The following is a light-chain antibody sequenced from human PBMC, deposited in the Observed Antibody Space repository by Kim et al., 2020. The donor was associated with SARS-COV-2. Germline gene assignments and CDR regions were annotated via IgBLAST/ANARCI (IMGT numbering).Light chain of an antibody. CDR3: QQSNTYPYT. Sequence: SAAVGDRVTVTCRASQSISNWLAWYQQKPGKAPKVLIYKASTLESGVPSRCSGSGSGTEFTLTISSLQPDDFATYYGQQSNTYPYTFGQGTKLEI. CDR2: KAS. V-gene: IGKV1-5*03. J-gene: IGKJ2*01. CDR1: QSISNW.